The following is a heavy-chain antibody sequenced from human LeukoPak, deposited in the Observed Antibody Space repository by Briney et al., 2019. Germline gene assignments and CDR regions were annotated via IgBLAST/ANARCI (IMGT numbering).Heavy chain of an antibody. D-gene: IGHD1-26*01. CDR2: INPNSGGP. J-gene: IGHJ3*02. CDR1: GYTFTGYY. Sequence: ASVKVSCKASGYTFTGYYMHWVRQAPGQGLEWMGWINPNSGGPNYAQKFQGRVTMTRDTSISTAYMELSRLRSDDTAVYYCARPQVGATDAFDIWGQGTVVTVSS. CDR3: ARPQVGATDAFDI. V-gene: IGHV1-2*02.